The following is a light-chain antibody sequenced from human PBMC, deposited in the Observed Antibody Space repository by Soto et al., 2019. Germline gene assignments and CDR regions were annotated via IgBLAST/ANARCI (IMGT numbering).Light chain of an antibody. CDR1: QSVTTQ. J-gene: IGKJ4*01. CDR2: GAS. CDR3: QHRANWPLT. V-gene: IGKV3D-20*02. Sequence: IVLTQSPGTLSLSPGERATLSCRASQSVTTQLAWYQQKPGQAPRLIIHGASSRATGVPDRITGSGSGTDFTLSISRLEPDDFAVYYCQHRANWPLTFGGGTKVDIK.